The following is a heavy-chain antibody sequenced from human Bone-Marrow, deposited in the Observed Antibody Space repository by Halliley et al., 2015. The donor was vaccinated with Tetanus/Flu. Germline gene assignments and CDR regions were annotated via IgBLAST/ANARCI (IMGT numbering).Heavy chain of an antibody. Sequence: VQLVQSGAEVKKPGESLKISCKGSGYSFTTYWIGWVRQVPGKGPELMGIIYPGDSDTRYSPSFQGQVIISADTSVNTAYLQWSPLRASDTAIYYCAALIAASHFTDYWGQGTLVTVSS. V-gene: IGHV5-51*01. J-gene: IGHJ4*02. D-gene: IGHD6-13*01. CDR2: IYPGDSDT. CDR1: GYSFTTYW. CDR3: AALIAASHFTDY.